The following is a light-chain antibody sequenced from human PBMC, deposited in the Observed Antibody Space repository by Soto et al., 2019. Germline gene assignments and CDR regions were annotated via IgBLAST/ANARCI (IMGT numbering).Light chain of an antibody. J-gene: IGKJ5*01. CDR1: QSISSY. V-gene: IGKV3-11*01. CDR3: QQRSNWPPIT. CDR2: DAS. Sequence: EIVMTQSPVTLSVSPGERATLSCTASQSISSYLAWYQQKPGQAPRLLIYDASNRATGIPARFSGSGSGTDFTLTISSLEPEDFAVYYCQQRSNWPPITFGQGTRLEIK.